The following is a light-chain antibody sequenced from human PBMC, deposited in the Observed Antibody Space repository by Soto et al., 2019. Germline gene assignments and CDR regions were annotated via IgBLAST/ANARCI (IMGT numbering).Light chain of an antibody. J-gene: IGKJ1*01. CDR3: QQRFNWPRT. CDR2: DTS. Sequence: EIVLTQSPATLSLSPGERATPSCRASQSVGRYLGWYQQKPGQAPRLLIYDTSYRATDIPPRFSGSGSGTDFTLTISSLEPEDFAVYFCQQRFNWPRTFGQGTKVDIK. V-gene: IGKV3-11*01. CDR1: QSVGRY.